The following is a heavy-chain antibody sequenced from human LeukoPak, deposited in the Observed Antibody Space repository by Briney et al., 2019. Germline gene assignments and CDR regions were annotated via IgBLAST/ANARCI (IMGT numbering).Heavy chain of an antibody. CDR3: ARGGTTYDY. D-gene: IGHD1-7*01. Sequence: ASVKVSCKASGYTLTSYYMHWVRQAPGQGLEWMGIINPSGGSTSCAQKFQGRVTMTRDMSTSTVYMELSSLRSEDTAVYYCARGGTTYDYWGQGTLVTVSS. V-gene: IGHV1-46*01. CDR2: INPSGGST. CDR1: GYTLTSYY. J-gene: IGHJ4*02.